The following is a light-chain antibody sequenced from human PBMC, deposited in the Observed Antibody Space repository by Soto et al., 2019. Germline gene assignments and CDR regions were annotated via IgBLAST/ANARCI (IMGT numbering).Light chain of an antibody. CDR1: SSDVGGYNY. V-gene: IGLV2-8*01. J-gene: IGLJ1*01. CDR3: SSFTSRFTFV. Sequence: QSVLTQPPSASGSPGQSVTISCTGSSSDVGGYNYVSWYQQHPGKPPKLMISEVTNRPSGVSDRFSGSKSGNTASLTISGLQAEAEADYYCSSFTSRFTFVFGTGTKVTV. CDR2: EVT.